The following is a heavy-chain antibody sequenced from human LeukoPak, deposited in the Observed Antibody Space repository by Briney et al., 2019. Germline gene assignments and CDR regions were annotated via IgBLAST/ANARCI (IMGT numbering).Heavy chain of an antibody. CDR1: GFSLSTSGVG. CDR3: AHTRITVAGKGFDY. Sequence: SGPTLVNPTQTLTLTCTFSGFSLSTSGVGVGWARQPPGKALEWLALIYWDDDKRYSPSLKSRLTITKDTSKNQVVLTMTNMDPVDTATYYCAHTRITVAGKGFDYWGQGTLVTVSS. D-gene: IGHD6-19*01. V-gene: IGHV2-5*02. J-gene: IGHJ4*02. CDR2: IYWDDDK.